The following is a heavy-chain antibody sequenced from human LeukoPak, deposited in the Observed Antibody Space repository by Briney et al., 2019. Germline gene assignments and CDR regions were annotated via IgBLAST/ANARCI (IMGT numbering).Heavy chain of an antibody. CDR3: ARRFDSSGYPENDAFDI. D-gene: IGHD3-22*01. J-gene: IGHJ3*02. Sequence: GESLKISCKGSGYSFTSYWIGWVRQMPGKGLKWMGIIYPGDSDTRYSPSFQGQVTISADKSISTAYLQWSGLKASDTAMYYCARRFDSSGYPENDAFDIWGQGTMVTVSS. CDR2: IYPGDSDT. CDR1: GYSFTSYW. V-gene: IGHV5-51*01.